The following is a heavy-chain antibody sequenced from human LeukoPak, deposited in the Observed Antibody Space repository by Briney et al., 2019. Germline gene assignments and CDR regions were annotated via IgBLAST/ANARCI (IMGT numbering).Heavy chain of an antibody. CDR2: ISSSSSYI. J-gene: IGHJ4*02. Sequence: GGSLRLSCAASGFTFSSYSMNWVRQAPGKGLEWVSSISSSSSYIYYADSVKGRFTISRDNDKNSLYLQMNSLRAEDTAVYYCARGGRDWLFDYWGQGTLVTVSS. V-gene: IGHV3-21*01. CDR3: ARGGRDWLFDY. D-gene: IGHD3/OR15-3a*01. CDR1: GFTFSSYS.